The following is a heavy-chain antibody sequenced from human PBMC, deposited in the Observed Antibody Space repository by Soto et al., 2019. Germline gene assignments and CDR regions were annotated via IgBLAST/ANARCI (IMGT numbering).Heavy chain of an antibody. CDR1: GFSFRSYG. D-gene: IGHD3-3*01. J-gene: IGHJ3*02. CDR3: AREYYYFWSDYYTGKEAFYI. V-gene: IGHV3-33*01. Sequence: PGGSLRLSCAASGFSFRSYGMHWVRQAPGKGLEWVAVIWYDGSNKYYADSVRGRFTISRDNSENTLYLQMSSLRADDTAVYHCAREYYYFWSDYYTGKEAFYICGQGTMATVSS. CDR2: IWYDGSNK.